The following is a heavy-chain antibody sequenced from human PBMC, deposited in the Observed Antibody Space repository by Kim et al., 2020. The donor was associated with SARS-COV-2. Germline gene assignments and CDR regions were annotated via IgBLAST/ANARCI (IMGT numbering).Heavy chain of an antibody. D-gene: IGHD3-22*01. Sequence: GGSLRLSCAASGFSFSSYGMHWVRQAPGKGLEWVAVISYDGSNKYYADSVKGRFTISRDNSKNTLYLQMNSLRAEDTAVYYCAKDPYYYDSRPWYFDLWGRGTLVTVS. CDR1: GFSFSSYG. J-gene: IGHJ2*01. CDR3: AKDPYYYDSRPWYFDL. CDR2: ISYDGSNK. V-gene: IGHV3-30*18.